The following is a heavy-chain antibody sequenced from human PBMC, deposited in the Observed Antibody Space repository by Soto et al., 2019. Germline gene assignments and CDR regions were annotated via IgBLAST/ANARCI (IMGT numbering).Heavy chain of an antibody. V-gene: IGHV4-30-4*01. D-gene: IGHD3-10*01. J-gene: IGHJ5*02. CDR1: GGSISSGDYY. CDR2: IYYSGST. Sequence: TLSLTCTVSGGSISSGDYYWSWIRQPPGKGLEWIGYIYYSGSTYYNPSLKSRVTISVDTSKNQFSLKLSSVTAADTAVYYCARESGGSESYHIHWFDPWGQGTLVTVYS. CDR3: ARESGGSESYHIHWFDP.